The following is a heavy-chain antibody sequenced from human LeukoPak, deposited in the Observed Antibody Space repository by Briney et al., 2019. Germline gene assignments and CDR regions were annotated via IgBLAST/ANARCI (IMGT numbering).Heavy chain of an antibody. CDR1: GFTFDDYG. D-gene: IGHD1-26*01. Sequence: GGSLRLSCAASGFTFDDYGLSWVRQAPGKGLEWVSEIYSDGSTYYAASVKGRFSFYRDNSKNTVYLQMNSLSADDTAVYYCARELREHGVFDIWGQGTMVTVSS. CDR2: IYSDGST. V-gene: IGHV3-53*01. J-gene: IGHJ3*02. CDR3: ARELREHGVFDI.